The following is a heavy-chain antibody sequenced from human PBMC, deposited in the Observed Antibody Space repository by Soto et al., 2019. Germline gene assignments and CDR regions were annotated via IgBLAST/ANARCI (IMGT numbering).Heavy chain of an antibody. V-gene: IGHV4-39*01. Sequence: SETLSLTCTASGGSISSSTYYWGWIRQPPGKGLEWIGNIYYSGSTYYNPSLKSRVTMSLDTSKSQFSLKLSSVTAADTAVYYCATITVAGTPYYYMGVWGRGTTVTVSS. J-gene: IGHJ6*03. CDR2: IYYSGST. CDR1: GGSISSSTYY. D-gene: IGHD6-19*01. CDR3: ATITVAGTPYYYMGV.